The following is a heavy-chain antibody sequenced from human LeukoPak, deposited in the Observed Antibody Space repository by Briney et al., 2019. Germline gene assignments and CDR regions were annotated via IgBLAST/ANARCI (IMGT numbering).Heavy chain of an antibody. CDR3: ARSGFSRGVITYFDY. D-gene: IGHD3-10*01. CDR1: GGTFSSYA. V-gene: IGHV1-69*13. J-gene: IGHJ4*02. CDR2: IIPIFGTA. Sequence: ASVKVSCKASGGTFSSYAISWVRQAPGQGPEWMGGIIPIFGTANYAQKFQGRVTITADESTSTAYMELSSLRSEDTAVYYCARSGFSRGVITYFDYWGQGTLVTVSS.